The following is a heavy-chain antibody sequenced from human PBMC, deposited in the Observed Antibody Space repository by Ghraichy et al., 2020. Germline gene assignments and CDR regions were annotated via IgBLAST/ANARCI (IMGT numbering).Heavy chain of an antibody. CDR2: IYYSGST. V-gene: IGHV4-31*03. Sequence: SETLSLTCTVSGGSISSGGYYWSWIRQHPGKGLEWIGYIYYSGSTYYNPSLKSRVTISVDTSKNQFSLKLSSVTAADTAVYYCAREMVRGVIFDYWGQGTLVTVSS. CDR3: AREMVRGVIFDY. J-gene: IGHJ4*02. CDR1: GGSISSGGYY. D-gene: IGHD3-10*01.